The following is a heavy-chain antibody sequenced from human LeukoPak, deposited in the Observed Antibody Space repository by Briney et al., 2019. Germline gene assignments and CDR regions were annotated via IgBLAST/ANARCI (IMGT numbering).Heavy chain of an antibody. CDR3: ARDTAGADY. CDR2: INHNGNVN. CDR1: GFTFSSYW. D-gene: IGHD1-26*01. Sequence: GGSLRLSCAASGFTFSSYWMNWARQAPGKGLEWVASINHNGNVNYYVDSVKGRFTISRDNAKNSLYLQMNSLRAQDTALYYCARDTAGADYWGQGTLVTVSP. V-gene: IGHV3-7*03. J-gene: IGHJ4*02.